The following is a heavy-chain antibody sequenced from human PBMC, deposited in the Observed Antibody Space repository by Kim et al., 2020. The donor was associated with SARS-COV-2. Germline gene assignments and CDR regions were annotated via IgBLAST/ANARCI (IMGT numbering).Heavy chain of an antibody. V-gene: IGHV2-5*01. CDR3: AHDSPGLYGFDV. CDR2: IYGNDEK. CDR1: GFSLTPDRLVG. J-gene: IGHJ6*02. D-gene: IGHD2-8*01. Sequence: SGPTLVNPTQTLTLTCSFSGFSLTPDRLVGVTWVRQPPGKALEWLALIYGNDEKRYTPSLKSRLTIAKYTTENRVVLTLTNVDPVDTGTYYCAHDSPGLYGFDVWGQGTTVTVSS.